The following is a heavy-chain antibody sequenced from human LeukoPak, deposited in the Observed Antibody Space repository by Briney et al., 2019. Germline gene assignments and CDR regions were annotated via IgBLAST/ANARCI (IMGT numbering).Heavy chain of an antibody. CDR3: AREERLRWTAY. V-gene: IGHV3-74*01. CDR2: INTDGSST. Sequence: PGGSLRLSCAASGFTFSSYWIHWVRQGPGKGLVWVSHINTDGSSTLYADSVKGRFTISRDNAKNTLYLQMNSLRVEDTAVYYCAREERLRWTAYWGQGTLVTVSS. J-gene: IGHJ4*02. CDR1: GFTFSSYW. D-gene: IGHD4-23*01.